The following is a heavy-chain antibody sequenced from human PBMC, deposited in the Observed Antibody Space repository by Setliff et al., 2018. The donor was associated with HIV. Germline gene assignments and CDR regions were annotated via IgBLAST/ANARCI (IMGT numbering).Heavy chain of an antibody. CDR3: ARGVRDNSGWSSYYFDY. CDR2: VTHSGRT. V-gene: IGHV4-34*01. CDR1: GGSFSGYY. J-gene: IGHJ4*02. D-gene: IGHD6-19*01. Sequence: SETLSLTCAVYGGSFSGYYWSWIRQPPGKGLAWIGEVTHSGRTNYNPSLESRVTTSVDTSKKQFSLRLTSVTAADTAVYYCARGVRDNSGWSSYYFDYWGQGTLVTVSS.